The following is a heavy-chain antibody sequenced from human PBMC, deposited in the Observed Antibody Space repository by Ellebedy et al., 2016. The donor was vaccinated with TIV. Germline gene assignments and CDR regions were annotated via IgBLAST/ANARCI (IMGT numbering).Heavy chain of an antibody. CDR3: ARGGSSGSSDY. CDR2: ISSDGSNK. J-gene: IGHJ4*02. V-gene: IGHV3-30*03. Sequence: GGSLRLSXVASGFTFRSHGIYWVRQAPGTGLEWVAVISSDGSNKYYADSVKGRFTISRDNSKNTLYLQMNSLRTDDMDVYYCARGGSSGSSDYWGQGTLVTVSS. D-gene: IGHD3-10*01. CDR1: GFTFRSHG.